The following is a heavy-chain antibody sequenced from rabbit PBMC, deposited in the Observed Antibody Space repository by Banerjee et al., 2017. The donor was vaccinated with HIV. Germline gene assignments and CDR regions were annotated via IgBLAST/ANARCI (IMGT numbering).Heavy chain of an antibody. D-gene: IGHD1-1*01. CDR3: AGSLVDNANL. CDR2: IDTNTGKT. J-gene: IGHJ4*01. V-gene: IGHV1S45*01. Sequence: QEQLEESGGDLVKPEASLTLTCTASGFSFSSYYYMYWVRQAPGKGLEWIGFIDTNTGKTFYASWAKGRFTISKTSPTTVTLQMTSLTVADTATYLCAGSLVDNANLWGPGTLVTVS. CDR1: GFSFSSYYY.